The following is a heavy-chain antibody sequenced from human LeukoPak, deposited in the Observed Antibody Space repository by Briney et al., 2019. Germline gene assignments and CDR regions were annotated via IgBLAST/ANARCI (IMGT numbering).Heavy chain of an antibody. J-gene: IGHJ4*02. Sequence: GASVKVSCKASGYTFTGYCMHWVRQAPGQGLEWMGWINPNSGGTNYAQKFQGRVTMTRDTSISTAYMELSRPRSDDTAVYYCARRAGAYSHPYDYWGQGTLVTVSS. D-gene: IGHD4/OR15-4a*01. CDR2: INPNSGGT. CDR3: ARRAGAYSHPYDY. CDR1: GYTFTGYC. V-gene: IGHV1-2*02.